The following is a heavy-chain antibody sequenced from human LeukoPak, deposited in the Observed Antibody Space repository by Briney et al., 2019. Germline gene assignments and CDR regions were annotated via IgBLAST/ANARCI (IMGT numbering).Heavy chain of an antibody. J-gene: IGHJ4*02. V-gene: IGHV3-74*01. CDR2: INSDGSGT. CDR1: GFTFSSYW. D-gene: IGHD5-12*01. Sequence: PGGSLRLSCAASGFTFSSYWMHWVRQAPGKGLVWVSRINSDGSGTSYAASVKGRFTISRDNAKNTLYLQMHSLRAEDTAVYYCARDNPDSGYETYDYWGQGTLVTVSS. CDR3: ARDNPDSGYETYDY.